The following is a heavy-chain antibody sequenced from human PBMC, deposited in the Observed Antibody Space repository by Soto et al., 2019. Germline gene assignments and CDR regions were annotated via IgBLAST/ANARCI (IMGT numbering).Heavy chain of an antibody. D-gene: IGHD3-3*01. Sequence: EVQLVESGGGLVQPGGSLRLSCAASGFTFSSYWMSWVRQAPGKGLEWVANIKQDGSEKYYVDSVKGRFTISRDNAKNSLYLQMNSLRAEDTAVYYCARGHYDFWSANWFGPWGQGTLVNVSS. J-gene: IGHJ5*02. CDR3: ARGHYDFWSANWFGP. CDR1: GFTFSSYW. CDR2: IKQDGSEK. V-gene: IGHV3-7*01.